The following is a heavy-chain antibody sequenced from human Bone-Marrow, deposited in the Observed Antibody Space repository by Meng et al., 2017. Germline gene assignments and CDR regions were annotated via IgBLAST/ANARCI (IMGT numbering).Heavy chain of an antibody. CDR2: IKQDGSEK. Sequence: GESLKISCAASGFTFSSYWMGWVRQAPGKGLEWVANIKQDGSEKYYVDSVKGRFTISRDNAKNSLYLQMNSLRAEDTAVYYCARAAPPYCGDDCDDAFDIWGQGTMVTVSS. V-gene: IGHV3-7*01. J-gene: IGHJ3*02. CDR3: ARAAPPYCGDDCDDAFDI. CDR1: GFTFSSYW. D-gene: IGHD2-21*02.